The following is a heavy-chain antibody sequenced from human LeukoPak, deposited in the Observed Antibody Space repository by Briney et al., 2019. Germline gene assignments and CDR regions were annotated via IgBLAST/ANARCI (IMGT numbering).Heavy chain of an antibody. Sequence: GGSLRLSCAASGFTFTSYGMSWVRQAPGKGLEWVSVISGSGSSTHYAHSVKGRFTISRDNSKNTLSLQMNSLRAEDTAVYYCAKDRGYCSNTSCYALHYFDYWGQGTPVTVSS. CDR2: ISGSGSST. J-gene: IGHJ4*02. CDR1: GFTFTSYG. D-gene: IGHD2-2*01. V-gene: IGHV3-23*01. CDR3: AKDRGYCSNTSCYALHYFDY.